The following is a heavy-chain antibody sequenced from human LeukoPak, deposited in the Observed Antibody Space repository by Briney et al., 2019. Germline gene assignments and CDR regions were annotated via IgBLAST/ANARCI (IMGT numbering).Heavy chain of an antibody. V-gene: IGHV3-74*01. Sequence: GGSRRLSCAASGFTFSSYWMHWVRQAPGKGLVWVSRINSDGSSTSYADSVKGRFTISRDNAKNTLYLQMNSLRAEDTAVYYCASYRSNYYYMDVWGKGTTVTVSS. CDR1: GFTFSSYW. CDR2: INSDGSST. D-gene: IGHD2-2*01. J-gene: IGHJ6*03. CDR3: ASYRSNYYYMDV.